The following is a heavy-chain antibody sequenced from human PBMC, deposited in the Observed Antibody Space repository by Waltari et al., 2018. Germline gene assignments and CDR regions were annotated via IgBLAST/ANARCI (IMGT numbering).Heavy chain of an antibody. CDR1: GGSFSGYY. J-gene: IGHJ2*01. CDR2: INNRGST. D-gene: IGHD4-17*01. V-gene: IGHV4-34*01. Sequence: QVQLQQWGAGLLKPSETLSLTCAVYGGSFSGYYWSWIRPPPGKGLAWIGEINNRGSTNYNPSLKSRVTITGDTYKNQFSLKLSSVTAADTAVYYCARGPNNYGDYGWYFDLWGRGTLVTVSS. CDR3: ARGPNNYGDYGWYFDL.